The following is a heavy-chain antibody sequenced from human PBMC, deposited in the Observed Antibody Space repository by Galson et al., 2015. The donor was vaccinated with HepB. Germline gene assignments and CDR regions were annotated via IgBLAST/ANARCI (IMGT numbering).Heavy chain of an antibody. V-gene: IGHV3-30*02. CDR2: IRYDGSNK. CDR3: ANSAGTMVRGVNSNWFDP. D-gene: IGHD3-10*01. Sequence: SLRLSCAASGFTFSSYGMHWVRQAPGKGLEWAAFIRYDGSNKYYADSVKGRFTISRDNSKNTLYLQMNSLRAEDTAVYYCANSAGTMVRGVNSNWFDPWGQGTLVTVSS. CDR1: GFTFSSYG. J-gene: IGHJ5*02.